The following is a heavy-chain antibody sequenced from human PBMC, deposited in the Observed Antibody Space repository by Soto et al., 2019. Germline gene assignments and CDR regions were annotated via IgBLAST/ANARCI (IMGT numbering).Heavy chain of an antibody. J-gene: IGHJ4*02. CDR1: GGSVSSGGYY. Sequence: QVQLQESGPGLVKPSQTLSLTCTVSGGSVSSGGYYWSWIRQHPGKGLEWVGYIYYSGKTFYNPSLKSRVTISVDTSKNQFSLKLSSVTAADTAVYYCARKKGYSYGPHYFDYWGQGTRVTVSS. D-gene: IGHD5-18*01. CDR2: IYYSGKT. CDR3: ARKKGYSYGPHYFDY. V-gene: IGHV4-31*03.